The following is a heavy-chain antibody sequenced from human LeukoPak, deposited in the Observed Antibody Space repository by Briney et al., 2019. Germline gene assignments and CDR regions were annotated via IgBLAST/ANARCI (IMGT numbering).Heavy chain of an antibody. D-gene: IGHD1-1*01. CDR1: GYSINSGYY. CDR3: AREGPTSFSDY. Sequence: SETLSLTCTVSGYSINSGYYWGWIRQPPGKGLEWIGSIYHSGSTYYNPSLKSRVTISVDTSKNQFSLKLSSVTAADTAVYYCAREGPTSFSDYWGQGTLVTVSS. J-gene: IGHJ4*02. CDR2: IYHSGST. V-gene: IGHV4-38-2*02.